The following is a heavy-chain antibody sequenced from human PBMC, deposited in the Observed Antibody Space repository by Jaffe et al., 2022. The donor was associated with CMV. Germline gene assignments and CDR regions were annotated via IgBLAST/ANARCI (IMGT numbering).Heavy chain of an antibody. CDR2: IIPSGGST. D-gene: IGHD4-17*01. Sequence: QVQLVQSGAEVKKPGASVKVSCKATGYTFTTYYMHWVRQAPGQGLEWMGIIIPSGGSTSYAQKIQGRVTMTRDTSTSTVYMELSSLRSEDTAVYYCARGYGGYFDYWGQGTLVTVSS. CDR3: ARGYGGYFDY. J-gene: IGHJ4*02. V-gene: IGHV1-46*01. CDR1: GYTFTTYY.